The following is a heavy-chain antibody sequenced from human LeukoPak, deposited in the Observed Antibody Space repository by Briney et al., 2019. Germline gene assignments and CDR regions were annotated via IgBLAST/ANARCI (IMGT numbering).Heavy chain of an antibody. Sequence: LPGGSQRLSCAASGFTFTTYSMNWVRQAPGKGLEWVALASYDGYNQYYADSVKGRFTISRDNSKDTLYLQMNSLRPEDTAIYFCARSYDGSTWSLKTYYYNAMDVWGQGTTVTVSS. CDR3: ARSYDGSTWSLKTYYYNAMDV. J-gene: IGHJ6*02. CDR2: ASYDGYNQ. CDR1: GFTFTTYS. D-gene: IGHD6-13*01. V-gene: IGHV3-30-3*01.